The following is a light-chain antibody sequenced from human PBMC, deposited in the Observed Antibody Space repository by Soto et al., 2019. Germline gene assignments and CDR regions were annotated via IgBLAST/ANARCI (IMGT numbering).Light chain of an antibody. CDR1: QSISSW. J-gene: IGKJ1*01. CDR2: DAS. V-gene: IGKV1-5*01. CDR3: QQYNSYSGT. Sequence: DIQMTQSPSTLSASVGDRVTITCRASQSISSWLAWYQQKPGKAPKLLIYDASSLESGVPSRFGGSGSGTEFTLTISSLQSDDFATSYCQQYNSYSGTFGQGTKVDVK.